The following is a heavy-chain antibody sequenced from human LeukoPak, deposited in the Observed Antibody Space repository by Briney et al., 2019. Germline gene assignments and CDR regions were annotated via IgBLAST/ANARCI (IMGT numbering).Heavy chain of an antibody. V-gene: IGHV1-69*06. D-gene: IGHD5-12*01. J-gene: IGHJ5*02. CDR2: IIPIFGTA. CDR3: AREGYSGYLNWFDP. CDR1: GGTFSSYA. Sequence: SVKVSCKASGGTFSSYAISWVRQAPGQGLEWMGGIIPIFGTANYAQKFQGRVTVTADKSTSTAYMELSSLRSEDTAVYYCAREGYSGYLNWFDPWGQGTLVTVSS.